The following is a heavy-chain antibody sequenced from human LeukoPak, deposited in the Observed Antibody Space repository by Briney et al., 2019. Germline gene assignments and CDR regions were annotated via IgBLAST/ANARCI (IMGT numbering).Heavy chain of an antibody. CDR3: AKVHGGNSDAFDY. J-gene: IGHJ4*02. D-gene: IGHD4-23*01. Sequence: GGSLRLSCAASGFTVTYTYMSWVRQAPGKGLEWVSAISGSGGSTYYADSVKGRFTISRDNSKNTLYLQMNSLRAEDTAVYYCAKVHGGNSDAFDYWGQGTLVTVSS. CDR2: ISGSGGST. V-gene: IGHV3-23*01. CDR1: GFTVTYTY.